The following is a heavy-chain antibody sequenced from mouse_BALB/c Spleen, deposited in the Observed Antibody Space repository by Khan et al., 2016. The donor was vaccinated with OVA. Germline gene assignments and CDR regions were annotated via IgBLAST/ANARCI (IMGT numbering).Heavy chain of an antibody. CDR2: ISYSGNT. Sequence: EVQLQESGPGLVKPSQSLSLTCTVTGYSITSDYAWNWIRQFPGNKLEWMGFISYSGNTNYNPSLKSRISITRDTSENQFFLQLNSVTTEDTATYYCARVYGGDFDYWGQGTTLTVSS. CDR3: ARVYGGDFDY. J-gene: IGHJ2*01. CDR1: GYSITSDYA. D-gene: IGHD1-1*01. V-gene: IGHV3-2*02.